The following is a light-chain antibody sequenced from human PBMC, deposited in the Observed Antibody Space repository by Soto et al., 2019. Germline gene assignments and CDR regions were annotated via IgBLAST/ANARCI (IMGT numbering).Light chain of an antibody. Sequence: ETVMTQSPATLSVSPGERATLSCRASHSVSTNLAWYQHKPGQAPRLLISGASTRATGLPARFSGSGSETDFTLTITSLEPEDFAVYYCQQRNNGPPITFGQGTRLKIK. CDR1: HSVSTN. CDR3: QQRNNGPPIT. J-gene: IGKJ5*01. CDR2: GAS. V-gene: IGKV3-15*01.